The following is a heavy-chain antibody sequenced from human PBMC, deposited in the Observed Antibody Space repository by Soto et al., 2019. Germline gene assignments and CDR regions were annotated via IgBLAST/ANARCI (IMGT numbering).Heavy chain of an antibody. J-gene: IGHJ6*02. CDR2: IYYSGST. CDR1: GGSISSYY. Sequence: QVQLQESGPGLVKPSETLSLTCTVSGGSISSYYWSWIRQPPGKGLEWIGYIYYSGSTNYNPSLKSRVTISVDTSKNQFSLKLSSVTAADTAVYYCARDRRPMDVWGQGTTVTVSS. V-gene: IGHV4-59*01. CDR3: ARDRRPMDV.